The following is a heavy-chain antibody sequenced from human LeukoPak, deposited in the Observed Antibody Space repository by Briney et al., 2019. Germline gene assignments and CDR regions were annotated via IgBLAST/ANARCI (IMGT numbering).Heavy chain of an antibody. J-gene: IGHJ3*01. V-gene: IGHV4-34*01. CDR3: ARGFGTAMDNAFDF. D-gene: IGHD5-18*01. Sequence: PSETLSPTCAVYGGSFSGHYWSWIRHPPGKGLEWIGEINHSGSTNYLPSLKSRVTISVDTSKNQSSLKLSSVSAADTAVYYCARGFGTAMDNAFDFWGQGTMVTVSS. CDR2: INHSGST. CDR1: GGSFSGHY.